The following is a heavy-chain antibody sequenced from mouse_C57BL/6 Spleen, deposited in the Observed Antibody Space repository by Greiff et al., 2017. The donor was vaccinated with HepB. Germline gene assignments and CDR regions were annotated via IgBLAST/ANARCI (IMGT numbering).Heavy chain of an antibody. J-gene: IGHJ2*01. CDR3: ARSDFDY. CDR1: GYTFTDHY. Sequence: VQLPPSGPELVKPGASVKISCKASGYTFTDHYMNWVKQSPGKSLEWIGDINPNNGGTSYNQKFKGKATLTVDKSSITAYMELRCLTSEDAAVYYCARSDFDYWGQGTTLTVSS. CDR2: INPNNGGT. V-gene: IGHV1-26*01.